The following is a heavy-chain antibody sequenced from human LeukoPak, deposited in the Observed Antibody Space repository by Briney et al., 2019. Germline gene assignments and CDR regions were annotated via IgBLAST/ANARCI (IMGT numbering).Heavy chain of an antibody. D-gene: IGHD5-12*01. J-gene: IGHJ4*02. CDR1: GFTFSSHS. V-gene: IGHV3-66*01. Sequence: GGSLGLSCEASGFTFSSHSMNWVRQPPGKGLEWVSVLYSSGYSKYADSVKGRFSISRDNSENTLSLQMNSLRAEDTAVYYCAAKGNGYTGIYVFAHWGRGALVTVSS. CDR2: LYSSGYS. CDR3: AAKGNGYTGIYVFAH.